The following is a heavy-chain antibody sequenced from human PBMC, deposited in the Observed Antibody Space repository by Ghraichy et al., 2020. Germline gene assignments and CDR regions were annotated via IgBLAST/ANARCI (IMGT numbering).Heavy chain of an antibody. J-gene: IGHJ6*02. Sequence: GGSLRLSCAASGFSFSGYWMSWVRQAPGKGLEWVASIKQDGSEKIYVDSVKGRFTISRDNARNSLYLQMNSLRAEDTAMYYCARNIVATGKYLYYYSGMDFWGEGTT. CDR3: ARNIVATGKYLYYYSGMDF. D-gene: IGHD5-12*01. CDR2: IKQDGSEK. V-gene: IGHV3-7*01. CDR1: GFSFSGYW.